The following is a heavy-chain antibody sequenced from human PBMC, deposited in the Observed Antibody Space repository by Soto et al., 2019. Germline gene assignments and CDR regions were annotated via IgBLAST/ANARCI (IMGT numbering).Heavy chain of an antibody. J-gene: IGHJ4*02. D-gene: IGHD7-27*01. CDR2: LYFYGSA. V-gene: IGHV3-53*02. CDR1: WFTVSDHR. Sequence: EVQLVETGGGLIQPGGSLRLSCVVSWFTVSDHRMTWVRQAPGQGLAWVSDLYFYGSANYAASVRCRFTISKDDSRNTLYLQMNDLRAEDTAVYLCARVGTSESFFDYWGQGTLVTVST. CDR3: ARVGTSESFFDY.